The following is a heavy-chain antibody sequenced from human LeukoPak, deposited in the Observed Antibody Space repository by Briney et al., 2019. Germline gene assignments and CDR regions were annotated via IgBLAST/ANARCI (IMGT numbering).Heavy chain of an antibody. CDR3: ARMAVVSDYYYYMDV. Sequence: ASVKVSCKASGYTFTSYGISWVRQAPGQGLEWMGWISAYNGNTNYAQKLQGRVTMTTDTSTSTAYMELRSLRSDDTAVYYCARMAVVSDYYYYMDVWGKGTTVTISS. CDR2: ISAYNGNT. J-gene: IGHJ6*03. V-gene: IGHV1-18*01. D-gene: IGHD5/OR15-5a*01. CDR1: GYTFTSYG.